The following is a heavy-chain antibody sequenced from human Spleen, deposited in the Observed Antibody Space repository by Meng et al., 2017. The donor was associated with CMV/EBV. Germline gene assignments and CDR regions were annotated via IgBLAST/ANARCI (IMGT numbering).Heavy chain of an antibody. J-gene: IGHJ6*02. CDR1: GFTFSDYY. Sequence: GGSLRLSCAASGFTFSDYYMSWIRQAPGKGLEWVSYISSSGSTIYYADSVKGRFTISRDNAKNSLYLQMNSLRSEDTAVYYCARATTPFGYTGLDVWGQGTTVTVSS. CDR3: ARATTPFGYTGLDV. D-gene: IGHD1-26*01. V-gene: IGHV3-11*01. CDR2: ISSSGSTI.